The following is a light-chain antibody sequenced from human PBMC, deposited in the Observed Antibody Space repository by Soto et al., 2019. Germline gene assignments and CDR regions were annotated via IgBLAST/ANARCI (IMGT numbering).Light chain of an antibody. CDR1: QSVSANY. V-gene: IGKV3-20*01. J-gene: IGKJ2*01. CDR2: AAS. CDR3: HHYGSSPQT. Sequence: EIVLTQSPGTLSLSPGERATLSCRASQSVSANYLAWYQQKPGQAPRLLIYAASSRATGIPDRFSGSGSGTDFTLTISRLEPDDFAVYYCHHYGSSPQTFGQGTKLEIK.